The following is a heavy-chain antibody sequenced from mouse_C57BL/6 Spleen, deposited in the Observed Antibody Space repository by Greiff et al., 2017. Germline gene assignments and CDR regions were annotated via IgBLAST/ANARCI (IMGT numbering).Heavy chain of an antibody. V-gene: IGHV1-54*01. D-gene: IGHD2-4*01. CDR2: INPGSGGT. Sequence: QVQLKQSGAELVRPGTSVKVSCKASGYAFTNYLIEWVKQRPGQGLEWIGVINPGSGGTNYNEKFKGKATLTADKSSSTAYMQLSSLTSEDSAVYFCARDDYDVHYFDYWGQGTTLTVSS. CDR1: GYAFTNYL. J-gene: IGHJ2*01. CDR3: ARDDYDVHYFDY.